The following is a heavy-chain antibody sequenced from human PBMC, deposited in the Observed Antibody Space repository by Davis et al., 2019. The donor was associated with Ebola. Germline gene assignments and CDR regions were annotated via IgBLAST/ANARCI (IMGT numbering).Heavy chain of an antibody. Sequence: AASVKVSCKASGYTFTGYYMHWVRQAPGQGLEWMGWINPNSGGTNYAQKFQGWVTMTRDTSISTAYMELSRLRSDDTAVYYCARDHSSSWYYYGMDVWGQGTTVTVSS. CDR2: INPNSGGT. V-gene: IGHV1-2*04. D-gene: IGHD6-13*01. CDR1: GYTFTGYY. CDR3: ARDHSSSWYYYGMDV. J-gene: IGHJ6*02.